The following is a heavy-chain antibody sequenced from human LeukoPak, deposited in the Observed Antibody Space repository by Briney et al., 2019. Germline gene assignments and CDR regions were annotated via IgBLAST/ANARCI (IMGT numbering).Heavy chain of an antibody. D-gene: IGHD3-22*01. CDR2: LSGGGGST. J-gene: IGHJ4*02. V-gene: IGHV3-23*01. CDR1: GLTFSSYA. CDR3: AKDRYYDSTILDY. Sequence: GGSLRLSCAASGLTFSSYAMSWVRQAPGKGLEWVSSLSGGGGSTYYADSVKGRFTISRDNSKNTLYLQMNSLRAEDTAVYYCAKDRYYDSTILDYWGQGTLVTFSS.